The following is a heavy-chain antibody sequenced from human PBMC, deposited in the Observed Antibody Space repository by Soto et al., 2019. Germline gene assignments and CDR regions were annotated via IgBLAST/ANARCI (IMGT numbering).Heavy chain of an antibody. Sequence: PSETLSLTCTVSGGSISSSIYYWGWIRQPPGKGLEWIGYIQYSGNTNYNPSLESRVTMSVDTSKNQFSLKLSSVTAADTAVYYCARDYNCISTSCYGYWYYGMDVWGQGTTVTVSS. CDR1: GGSISSSIYY. J-gene: IGHJ6*02. CDR3: ARDYNCISTSCYGYWYYGMDV. CDR2: IQYSGNT. V-gene: IGHV4-61*01. D-gene: IGHD2-2*01.